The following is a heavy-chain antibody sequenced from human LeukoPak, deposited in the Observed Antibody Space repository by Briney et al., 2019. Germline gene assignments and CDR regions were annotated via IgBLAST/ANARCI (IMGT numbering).Heavy chain of an antibody. CDR2: IYTSGST. CDR1: GGSNSSGSYY. V-gene: IGHV4-61*02. CDR3: ARADSSSSAFDI. Sequence: SQTLSLXCTVSGGSNSSGSYYWSWNRQPAGKGPEWIGRIYTSGSTNYNPSLKSRVTISVDTSKNQFSLKLSSVTAADTAVYYCARADSSSSAFDIWGQGTMVTVSS. D-gene: IGHD6-13*01. J-gene: IGHJ3*02.